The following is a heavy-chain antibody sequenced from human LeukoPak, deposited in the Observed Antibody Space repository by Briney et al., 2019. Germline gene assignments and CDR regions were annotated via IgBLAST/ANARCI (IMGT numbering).Heavy chain of an antibody. CDR3: ARELYYYDSSGAFDI. J-gene: IGHJ3*02. D-gene: IGHD3-22*01. CDR2: INPSGGST. V-gene: IGHV1-46*01. CDR1: GYTFTGYY. Sequence: ASVKVSCKASGYTFTGYYMHWVRQAPGQGLEWMGIINPSGGSTSYAQKFQGRVTMTRDTSTSTVYMELSSLRSEDTAVYYCARELYYYDSSGAFDIWGQGTMVTVSS.